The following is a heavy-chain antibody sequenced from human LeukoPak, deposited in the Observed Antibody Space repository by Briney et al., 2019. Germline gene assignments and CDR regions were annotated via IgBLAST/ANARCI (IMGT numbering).Heavy chain of an antibody. CDR1: GFTFSSYA. J-gene: IGHJ4*02. CDR3: AKGSYYDSSGSFYFDY. CDR2: ISGSGDNT. V-gene: IGHV3-23*01. Sequence: GGSLSLSCAASGFTFSSYAMSWVRQAPGKGLEWVSGISGSGDNTYYADSVKGRFTISRDNSKNTLYVQVNSLGTEDTAAYYCAKGSYYDSSGSFYFDYWGQGTLVTVSS. D-gene: IGHD3-22*01.